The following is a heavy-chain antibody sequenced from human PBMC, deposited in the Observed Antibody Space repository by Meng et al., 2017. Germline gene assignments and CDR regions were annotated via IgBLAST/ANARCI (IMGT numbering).Heavy chain of an antibody. J-gene: IGHJ4*02. CDR1: GFTVSSHY. CDR3: ARDWRY. Sequence: EVRRVGPGGGLIQPGGALRLSCAASGFTVSSHYISWVHQAPGKGLEWVPVIYSGGSTYYADSVKGRFTISRDNSKNTLYLQMNSLRAEDTAVYYCARDWRYWGQGTLVTVSS. V-gene: IGHV3-53*01. D-gene: IGHD1-1*01. CDR2: IYSGGST.